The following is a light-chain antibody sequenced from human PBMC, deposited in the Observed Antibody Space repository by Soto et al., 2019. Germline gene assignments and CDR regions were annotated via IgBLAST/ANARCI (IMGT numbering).Light chain of an antibody. V-gene: IGLV1-40*01. J-gene: IGLJ1*01. CDR3: QSYVNTLSARDV. Sequence: QSVLTQPPSVSGAPGQTVTISCTGSSSNIGANYDVHWYQQRPGTAPKLLIFGNNNRPSGVPDRFSGSKSGTSASLAITGLQAEDEGDYYCQSYVNTLSARDVFGTGTKVTVL. CDR1: SSNIGANYD. CDR2: GNN.